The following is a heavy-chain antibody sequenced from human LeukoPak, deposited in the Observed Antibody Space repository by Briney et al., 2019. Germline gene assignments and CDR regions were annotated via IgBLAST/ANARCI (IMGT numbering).Heavy chain of an antibody. D-gene: IGHD2-21*02. CDR2: IKSKTDRGTT. CDR3: VARIVVVTAVFQY. V-gene: IGHV3-15*01. CDR1: GFTFTNAW. Sequence: GGSLRLSCAASGFTFTNAWMTWVSQAPGKGLEWVGRIKSKTDRGTTHYATPVKGRFTISRDDSKNTLYLQMNSLKTEDTAVYYCVARIVVVTAVFQYWGQGTLVTVSS. J-gene: IGHJ4*02.